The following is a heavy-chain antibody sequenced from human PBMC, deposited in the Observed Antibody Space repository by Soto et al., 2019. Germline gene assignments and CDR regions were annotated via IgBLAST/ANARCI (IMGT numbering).Heavy chain of an antibody. D-gene: IGHD3-22*01. J-gene: IGHJ3*02. V-gene: IGHV1-18*01. Sequence: ASVKVSCKVSGYTFSSYGFTWVRQAPGQGLEWMGWITAYNDDTNYAQKFQGRVTMTTDTSTSTAYMELRSLRSDDTAVYYCARLGGYYDSSGYRIGIAFDIWGQGTMVTLSS. CDR2: ITAYNDDT. CDR1: GYTFSSYG. CDR3: ARLGGYYDSSGYRIGIAFDI.